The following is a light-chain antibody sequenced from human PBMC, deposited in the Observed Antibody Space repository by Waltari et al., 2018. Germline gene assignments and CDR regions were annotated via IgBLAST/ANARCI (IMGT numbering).Light chain of an antibody. CDR1: QSVSSN. Sequence: EIVMTQSPATLSVSPGESATLSCRASQSVSSNLAWYQPKPGQAPRLLIYGASTRATGMPARFSGSGAGTEVTLTVSSLQSEDLAFYYCQQYNNWAITFGQGTRLRLN. V-gene: IGKV3-15*01. CDR3: QQYNNWAIT. J-gene: IGKJ5*01. CDR2: GAS.